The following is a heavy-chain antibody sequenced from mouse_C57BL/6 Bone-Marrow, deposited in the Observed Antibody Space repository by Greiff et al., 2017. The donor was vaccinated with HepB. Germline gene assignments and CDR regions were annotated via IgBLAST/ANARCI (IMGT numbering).Heavy chain of an antibody. V-gene: IGHV1-7*01. CDR1: GYTFTSYW. J-gene: IGHJ2*01. Sequence: VQLQESGAELAKPGASVKLSCKASGYTFTSYWMHWVKQRPGQGLEWIGYINPSSGYTKYNQKFKDKATLTADKSSSTAYMQLSSLTYEDSAVYYCARAYYSNPNRFDYWGQGTTLTVSS. CDR3: ARAYYSNPNRFDY. D-gene: IGHD2-5*01. CDR2: INPSSGYT.